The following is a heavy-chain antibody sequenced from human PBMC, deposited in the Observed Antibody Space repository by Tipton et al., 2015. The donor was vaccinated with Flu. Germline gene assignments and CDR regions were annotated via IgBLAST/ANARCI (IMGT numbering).Heavy chain of an antibody. J-gene: IGHJ4*02. V-gene: IGHV3-30*02. CDR3: AKSGGFDS. CDR1: GFTFRTNG. D-gene: IGHD1-26*01. Sequence: SGFTFRTNGMHWVRQAPGKGLEWVAHIRSDETTEYADSVKGRFTISRDNSKDMLYLQMNSLRAEDTAVFYCAKSGGFDSWKQGALVIDSS. CDR2: IRSDETTE.